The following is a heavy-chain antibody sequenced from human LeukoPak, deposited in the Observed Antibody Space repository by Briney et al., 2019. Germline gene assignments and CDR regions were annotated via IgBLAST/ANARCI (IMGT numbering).Heavy chain of an antibody. CDR2: INPNSGGT. J-gene: IGHJ3*02. D-gene: IGHD1-26*01. CDR3: ARASSGAFDI. V-gene: IGHV1-2*02. CDR1: GYTFTGYY. Sequence: ASVKVSCKASGYTFTGYYMHWVRQAPGQGLEWMGWINPNSGGTNYAQKFQGRVTMSVDTSKNQFSLKLSSVTAADTAVYYCARASSGAFDIWGQGTMVTVSS.